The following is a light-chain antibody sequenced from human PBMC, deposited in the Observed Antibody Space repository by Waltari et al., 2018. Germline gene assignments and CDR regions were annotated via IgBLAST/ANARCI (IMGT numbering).Light chain of an antibody. CDR1: QSVSSTY. CDR2: GAS. J-gene: IGKJ2*01. V-gene: IGKV3-20*01. CDR3: QQYGSSPRAYT. Sequence: EIVLTQSPGTLSLSPGGRATLSCRASQSVSSTYLAWYQQKPGQAPRLLISGASSRATGIPDRFSGSGSGTDFTLTISRLEPEDFAVYYCQQYGSSPRAYTFGQGTKLEIK.